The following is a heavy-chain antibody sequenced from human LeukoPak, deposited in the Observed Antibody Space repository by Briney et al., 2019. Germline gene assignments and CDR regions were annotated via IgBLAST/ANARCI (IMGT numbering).Heavy chain of an antibody. CDR2: FYSGGTT. V-gene: IGHV3-66*02. D-gene: IGHD1-1*01. Sequence: PGGSLRLSCAASGFTVSSNYMTWVRQAPGKGLEWVSLFYSGGTTYYADSVKGRFTISRDNSKNTLYLQMNSLRAEDTAVYYCARLELELRNYYSHYLDVWGKGATVTVSS. CDR3: ARLELELRNYYSHYLDV. J-gene: IGHJ6*03. CDR1: GFTVSSNY.